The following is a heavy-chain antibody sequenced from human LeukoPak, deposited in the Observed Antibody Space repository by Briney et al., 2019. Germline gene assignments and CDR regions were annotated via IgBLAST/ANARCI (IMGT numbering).Heavy chain of an antibody. J-gene: IGHJ1*01. Sequence: PSETLSLTCTVSGGSISSYYWSWIRQPPGKGLEWIGYIYYNGSNNYNPSLKSRVTISVYTSKNQFSLKLSSVTAADTAVYYCARLKYYYDSSGYRAEYFQHWGQGTLVTVSS. V-gene: IGHV4-59*01. CDR1: GGSISSYY. CDR3: ARLKYYYDSSGYRAEYFQH. D-gene: IGHD3-22*01. CDR2: IYYNGSN.